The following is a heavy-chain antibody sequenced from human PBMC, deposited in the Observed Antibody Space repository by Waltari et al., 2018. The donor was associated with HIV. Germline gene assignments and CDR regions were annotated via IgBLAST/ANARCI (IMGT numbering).Heavy chain of an antibody. J-gene: IGHJ2*01. CDR3: ADPFADLDL. V-gene: IGHV3-74*01. Sequence: EVQLVESGGGLVQPGGSLRLSCAASGFTFSTHWMHGVRQAPGKGLVWVSHIKSDGSDITYADSVKGRFTISRDNAKNTLYLQMTSLRAEDTAVYYCADPFADLDLWGRGTLVTVSS. CDR2: IKSDGSDI. CDR1: GFTFSTHW.